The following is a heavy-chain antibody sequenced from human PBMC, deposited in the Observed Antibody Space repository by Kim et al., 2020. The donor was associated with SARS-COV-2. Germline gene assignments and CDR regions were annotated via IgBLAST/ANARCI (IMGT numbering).Heavy chain of an antibody. Sequence: GGSLRLSCAASGFTFSSYEMNWVRQAPGKGLEWVSYISSSGSTIYYADSVKGRFTISRDNAKNSLYLQMNSLRAEDTAVYYCARVGCSSTSCYGLYYYYYGMDVWGQGTTVTVSS. J-gene: IGHJ6*02. V-gene: IGHV3-48*03. CDR1: GFTFSSYE. D-gene: IGHD2-2*01. CDR2: ISSSGSTI. CDR3: ARVGCSSTSCYGLYYYYYGMDV.